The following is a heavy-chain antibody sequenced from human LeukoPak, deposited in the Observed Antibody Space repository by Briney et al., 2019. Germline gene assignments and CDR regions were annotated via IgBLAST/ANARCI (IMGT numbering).Heavy chain of an antibody. D-gene: IGHD3-9*01. CDR2: IYTSGST. CDR3: VTDILTGDWRDY. J-gene: IGHJ4*02. V-gene: IGHV4-4*07. CDR1: GGSISSYY. Sequence: SETLSLTSTVSGGSISSYYWSWIRQPAGKGLKGIGRIYTSGSTNYNPSRKRRGTMSVDTSKNQFSLKLSSVTAADTAVYYCVTDILTGDWRDYWGQGTLVTVSS.